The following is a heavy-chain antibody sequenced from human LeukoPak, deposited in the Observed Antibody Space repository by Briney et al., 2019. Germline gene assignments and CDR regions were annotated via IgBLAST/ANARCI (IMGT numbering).Heavy chain of an antibody. J-gene: IGHJ6*03. D-gene: IGHD4-17*01. CDR3: AKTTVTSEEYFYYYMDV. CDR1: GLTFASYG. Sequence: ASVKVSCKASGLTFASYGITWVRQAPGQGLEWLGWIITYNGNTHYAQKLQGRVTLTTDTSTNTAYMELRGLRSDDTAVYYCAKTTVTSEEYFYYYMDVWGKGTTVTVSS. CDR2: IITYNGNT. V-gene: IGHV1-18*01.